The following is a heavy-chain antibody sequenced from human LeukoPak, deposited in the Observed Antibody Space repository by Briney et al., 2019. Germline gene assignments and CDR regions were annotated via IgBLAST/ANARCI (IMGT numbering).Heavy chain of an antibody. Sequence: GGSLRLSCVASGFTFSDYWMSWVRQAPGQGMEWEANIKQDGSDKYYADSMKGRCTISRDNAKDSLYLQMHSLRAEDTAVYFCARGTYSSGWYPDYFDYWGQGTLVTVSS. CDR3: ARGTYSSGWYPDYFDY. J-gene: IGHJ4*02. CDR1: GFTFSDYW. CDR2: IKQDGSDK. V-gene: IGHV3-7*03. D-gene: IGHD6-19*01.